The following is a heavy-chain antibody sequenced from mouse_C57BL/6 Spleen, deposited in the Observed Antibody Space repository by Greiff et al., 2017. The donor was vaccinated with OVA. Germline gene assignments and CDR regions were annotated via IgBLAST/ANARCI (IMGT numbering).Heavy chain of an antibody. CDR3: ATHYYGSSHYAMDY. CDR1: GFSLTSYA. J-gene: IGHJ4*01. D-gene: IGHD1-1*01. V-gene: IGHV2-9-1*01. CDR2: IWTGGGT. Sequence: VQLQESGPGLVAPSQSLSITCTVSGFSLTSYAISWVRQPPGKGLEWLGVIWTGGGTNYNSALKSRLSISKDNSKSQVFLKMNSLQTDDTARYYCATHYYGSSHYAMDYWGQGTSVTVSS.